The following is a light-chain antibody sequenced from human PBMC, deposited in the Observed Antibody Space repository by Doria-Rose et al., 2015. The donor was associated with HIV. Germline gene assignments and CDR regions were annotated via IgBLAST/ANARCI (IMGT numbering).Light chain of an antibody. V-gene: IGKV3-20*01. CDR2: DGS. CDR3: HQYGTSWT. J-gene: IGKJ1*01. Sequence: TQSPGTLSLSPGERATLSCRASQSFSSTYLAWYQQKPGRAPSLLIYDGSTRATGIPDRFSASGSGTDFTLTINRLEPEDFALYYSHQYGTSWTFGQGTKVEI. CDR1: QSFSSTY.